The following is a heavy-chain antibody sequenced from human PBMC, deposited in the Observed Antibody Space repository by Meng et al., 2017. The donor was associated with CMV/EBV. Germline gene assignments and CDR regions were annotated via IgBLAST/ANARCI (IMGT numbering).Heavy chain of an antibody. CDR3: ARGSLSVSAVDY. J-gene: IGHJ4*02. D-gene: IGHD6-19*01. CDR1: GGSFSGYY. CDR2: INHSGST. V-gene: IGHV4-34*01. Sequence: SETLSLTCAVYGGSFSGYYWSWIRQPPGKGLEWIGEINHSGSTNYNPSLESRVTISVDTSKNQFSLKLSSVTAADTAVYYCARGSLSVSAVDYWGQGTLVTVSS.